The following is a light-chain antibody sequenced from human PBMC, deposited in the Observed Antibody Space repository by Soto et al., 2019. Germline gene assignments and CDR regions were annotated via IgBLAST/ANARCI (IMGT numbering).Light chain of an antibody. CDR3: QQRASWVT. Sequence: IVMTQSPATLSVSPGERATLSCRASQSVSSYLAWFQQKPGQAPRLLIYDASNRATGIPARFSGSGSETDFTLTISSLEPEDFAVYYCQQRASWVTFGQGTRLEIK. V-gene: IGKV3-11*01. J-gene: IGKJ5*01. CDR1: QSVSSY. CDR2: DAS.